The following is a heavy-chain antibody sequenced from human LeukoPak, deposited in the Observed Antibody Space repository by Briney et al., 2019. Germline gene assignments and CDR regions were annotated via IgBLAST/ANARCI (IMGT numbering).Heavy chain of an antibody. V-gene: IGHV3-30*01. J-gene: IGHJ4*02. D-gene: IGHD1-26*01. Sequence: PGGSLRLSCAASGFTFSSYAMHWVRQAPGKGLEWVAVISYDGSNKYYADSVKGRFTISRDNSKNTLYLQMNSLRAEDTAVYYCARDGTRRQWEQRGGADYWGQGTLVTVSS. CDR3: ARDGTRRQWEQRGGADY. CDR2: ISYDGSNK. CDR1: GFTFSSYA.